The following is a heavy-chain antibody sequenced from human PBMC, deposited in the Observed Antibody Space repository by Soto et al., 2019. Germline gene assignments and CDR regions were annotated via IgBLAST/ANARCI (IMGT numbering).Heavy chain of an antibody. CDR1: GFTFSSYG. J-gene: IGHJ6*03. V-gene: IGHV3-30*18. CDR3: AKSPTDYYYYYYMDV. Sequence: QVQLVESGGGVVQPGRSLRLSCAASGFTFSSYGMHWVRQAPGKGLEWVAVISYDGSNKYYADSVKGRFTISRDNSKNTLYLPMNSLRAEDTAVYYCAKSPTDYYYYYYMDVWGKGSTVTVSS. CDR2: ISYDGSNK.